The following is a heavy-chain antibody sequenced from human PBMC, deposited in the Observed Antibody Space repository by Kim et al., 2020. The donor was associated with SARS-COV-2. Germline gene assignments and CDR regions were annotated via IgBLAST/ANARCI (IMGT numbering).Heavy chain of an antibody. CDR1: GYTLTELS. Sequence: ASVKVSCKVSGYTLTELSMHWVRQAPGKGLEWMGGFDPEDGETIYAQKFQGRVTMTEDTSTDTAYMELSSLRSEDTAVYYCAPMVRGANYYYYGMDVWGQGTTVTVSS. D-gene: IGHD3-10*01. CDR2: FDPEDGET. V-gene: IGHV1-24*01. J-gene: IGHJ6*02. CDR3: APMVRGANYYYYGMDV.